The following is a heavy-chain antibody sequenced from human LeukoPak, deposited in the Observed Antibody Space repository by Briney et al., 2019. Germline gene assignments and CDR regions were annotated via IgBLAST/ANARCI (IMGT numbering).Heavy chain of an antibody. J-gene: IGHJ4*02. Sequence: GGSLRLSCAASGFTFSSYSMNWVRQAPGKGLEWVSSISSSSSYIYYADSVKGRFTISRDNAKNSLYLQMNSLRAEDTAVYYCARDLDDYGDYDYWGQGTLVTVSS. CDR3: ARDLDDYGDYDY. CDR2: ISSSSSYI. D-gene: IGHD4-17*01. V-gene: IGHV3-21*01. CDR1: GFTFSSYS.